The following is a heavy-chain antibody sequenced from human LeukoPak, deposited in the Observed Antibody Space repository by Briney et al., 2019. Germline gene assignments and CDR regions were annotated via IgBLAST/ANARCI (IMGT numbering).Heavy chain of an antibody. CDR2: ISASGGTT. V-gene: IGHV3-23*01. Sequence: PGGSLRLSCAASGFTFSSYEMTWVRQAPGKGLEWVSGISASGGTTYYADSVRGRFTISRDNSKNTLFLQMNSLRAEDTAVYYCAKRPRDSTGYYLGAFDFWGLGTMVTVSS. CDR1: GFTFSSYE. J-gene: IGHJ3*01. CDR3: AKRPRDSTGYYLGAFDF. D-gene: IGHD3-22*01.